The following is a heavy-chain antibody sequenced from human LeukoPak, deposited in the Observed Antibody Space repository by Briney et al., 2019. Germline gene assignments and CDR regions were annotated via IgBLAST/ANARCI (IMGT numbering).Heavy chain of an antibody. V-gene: IGHV3-23*01. Sequence: GGSLRLSCVASGFTFSTSPMSWVRQAPGKGLEWVSGINSDATDTPYADSVEGRFAISRDNSKNTVYLQMNSLIAEDTAVYYCAKKNSGPQPFDYWGQGTLVTVSS. CDR2: INSDATDT. D-gene: IGHD4-23*01. J-gene: IGHJ4*02. CDR1: GFTFSTSP. CDR3: AKKNSGPQPFDY.